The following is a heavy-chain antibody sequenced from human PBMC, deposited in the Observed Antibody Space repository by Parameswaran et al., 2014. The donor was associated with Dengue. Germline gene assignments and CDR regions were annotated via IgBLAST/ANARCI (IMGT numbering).Heavy chain of an antibody. CDR1: GYSFTSYW. CDR3: ARSLALETTVTTNYGWFDP. V-gene: IGHV5-51*03. CDR2: IYPGDSDT. Sequence: GGSLRLSCKGSGYSFTSYWIGWVRQMPGKGLEWMGIIYPGDSDTRYSPSFQGQVTISADKSISTAYLQWSSLKASDTAMYYCARSLALETTVTTNYGWFDPWGQGTLVTVSS. J-gene: IGHJ5*02. D-gene: IGHD4-17*01.